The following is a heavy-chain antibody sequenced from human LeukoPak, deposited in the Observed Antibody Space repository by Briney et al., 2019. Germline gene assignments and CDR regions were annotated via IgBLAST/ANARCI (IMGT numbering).Heavy chain of an antibody. D-gene: IGHD2-2*01. CDR2: ISSSGSTI. Sequence: GGSLRLSCAASGFTFSSYEMNWDRQAPGKGLEWVSYISSSGSTIYYADSVKGRFTISRDNAKNSLYLQMNSLRAEDTAVYYCATYCSSTSCPNFDYWGQGTPVTVSS. CDR3: ATYCSSTSCPNFDY. V-gene: IGHV3-48*03. CDR1: GFTFSSYE. J-gene: IGHJ4*02.